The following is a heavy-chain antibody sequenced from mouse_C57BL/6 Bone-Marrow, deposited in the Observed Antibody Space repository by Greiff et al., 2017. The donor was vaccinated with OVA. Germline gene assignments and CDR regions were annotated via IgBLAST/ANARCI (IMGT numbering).Heavy chain of an antibody. J-gene: IGHJ2*01. CDR3: AIPRLDYVGC. Sequence: VPLQQPGAELVKPGASVKMSCKASGYTFTSYWITWVKQRPGQGLEWIGDIYPGSGSTNYNEKFKSKATLTVDASSSTAYMQLSSLTSEDSAVYYCAIPRLDYVGCWGQGTTLTVSS. V-gene: IGHV1-55*01. CDR2: IYPGSGST. D-gene: IGHD2-13*01. CDR1: GYTFTSYW.